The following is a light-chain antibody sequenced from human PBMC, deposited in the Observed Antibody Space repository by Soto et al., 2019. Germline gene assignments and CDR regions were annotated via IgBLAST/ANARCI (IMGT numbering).Light chain of an antibody. V-gene: IGKV4-1*01. CDR1: QSVLYSSNNKNY. CDR2: WAS. CDR3: QQYESTPPT. J-gene: IGKJ2*01. Sequence: DIVMTQSPDSLAVSLGERATINCKSSQSVLYSSNNKNYLAWYQKRPGQTPKLLIYWASTRESGVPDRFSGSGSGTDFTLPISSLQAEDVAVYYCQQYESTPPTFGQGTKLEIK.